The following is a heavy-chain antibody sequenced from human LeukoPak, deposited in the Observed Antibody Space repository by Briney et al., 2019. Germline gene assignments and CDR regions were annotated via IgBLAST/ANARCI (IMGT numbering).Heavy chain of an antibody. CDR1: GFTFSTFS. V-gene: IGHV3-21*03. J-gene: IGHJ4*02. D-gene: IGHD1-26*01. Sequence: KPGESLRLSCAASGFTFSTFSMNWVRQAPGKGLEWVSSISGSTTYVFYADSVEGRFTISRDNAKNLVYLQMNSLRAEDTAFYYCTSDVSGGSRGIDYWGQGTLVTVSS. CDR2: ISGSTTYV. CDR3: TSDVSGGSRGIDY.